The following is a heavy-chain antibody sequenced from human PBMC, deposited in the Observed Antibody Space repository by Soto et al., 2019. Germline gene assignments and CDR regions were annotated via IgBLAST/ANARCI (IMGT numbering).Heavy chain of an antibody. Sequence: QVQLVQCGAEVKKPGSWVNVSCKASGGTFSSYTSSWVRQAPGQWLEWMGRIIPILGIAKYAEKFQGRVTITADKSTSTAYMELSSLRSEDTAVYYCASLAVAGVAFDIWGQGTMVTVST. V-gene: IGHV1-69*02. CDR3: ASLAVAGVAFDI. J-gene: IGHJ3*02. CDR2: IIPILGIA. D-gene: IGHD6-19*01. CDR1: GGTFSSYT.